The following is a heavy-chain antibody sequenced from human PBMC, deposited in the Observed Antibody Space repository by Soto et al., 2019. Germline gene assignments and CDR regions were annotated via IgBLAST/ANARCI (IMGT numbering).Heavy chain of an antibody. V-gene: IGHV4-59*01. CDR1: GGSISSYY. CDR3: ARGSILAAYSHFDY. J-gene: IGHJ4*02. Sequence: SETLSLTCTVSGGSISSYYWSWIRQPPGKGLEWIGFIYNIGNTNYNPSLKSRVTISGDTSKNQFSLKLTSVTAADTAVYYCARGSILAAYSHFDYWGQGTLVTVSS. D-gene: IGHD3-9*01. CDR2: IYNIGNT.